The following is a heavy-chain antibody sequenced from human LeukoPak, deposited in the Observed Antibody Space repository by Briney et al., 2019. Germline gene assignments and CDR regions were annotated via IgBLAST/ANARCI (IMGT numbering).Heavy chain of an antibody. J-gene: IGHJ4*02. CDR1: GGTFSSYA. Sequence: ASVKVSCKASGGTFSSYAISWVRQAPGQGLEWMGGIIPIFGTANYAQKFQGRVTITTDESTSTAYMELSSLRSEDTAVYYCARDSPYSGSYYLFDYWGQGTLVTVSS. CDR3: ARDSPYSGSYYLFDY. CDR2: IIPIFGTA. V-gene: IGHV1-69*05. D-gene: IGHD1-26*01.